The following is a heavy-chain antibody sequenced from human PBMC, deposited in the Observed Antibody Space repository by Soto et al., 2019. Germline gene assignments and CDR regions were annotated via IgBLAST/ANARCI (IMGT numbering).Heavy chain of an antibody. J-gene: IGHJ6*02. V-gene: IGHV3-23*01. CDR1: GFTFSSYA. CDR3: ARYIPGVRYYGMDV. Sequence: GGALRLSCAASGFTFSSYAMKWVRQAPGKGLEWVSLISDSGTLTYYADSVKGRFTISRDNSGNTLFLQMYSLRAEDTAVYYCARYIPGVRYYGMDVWGQGSTVTVSS. D-gene: IGHD2-2*01. CDR2: ISDSGTLT.